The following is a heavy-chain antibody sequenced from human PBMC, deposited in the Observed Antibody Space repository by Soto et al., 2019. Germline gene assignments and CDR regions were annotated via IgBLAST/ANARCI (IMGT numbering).Heavy chain of an antibody. D-gene: IGHD3-3*01. Sequence: EVQLVQSGTEVKKPGDSLKISCEFPGYTFIRNSIAWVRQMPGGGLEWMGLFHPSDSQAKYSPSFQGQVTISVDRSTNTAYLQWNSLKASDTAMYYCRTYYNFWSAWGQGTLVIVSS. CDR3: RTYYNFWSA. J-gene: IGHJ5*02. CDR1: GYTFIRNS. V-gene: IGHV5-51*01. CDR2: FHPSDSQA.